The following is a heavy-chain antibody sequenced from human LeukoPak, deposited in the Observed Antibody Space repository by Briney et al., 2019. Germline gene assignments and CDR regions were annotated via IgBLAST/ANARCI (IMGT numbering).Heavy chain of an antibody. V-gene: IGHV4-59*01. D-gene: IGHD3-3*01. CDR1: GGSISSYY. CDR3: ARSVWSGYYFDY. J-gene: IGHJ4*02. Sequence: SETLSLTCTVSGGSISSYYWSWIRQPPGKGLEWIGYIYYSGSTNYNPSLKSRVTISVDTSKNQFSLKLSSVTAADTAVYYCARSVWSGYYFDYWGQGTLVTVSS. CDR2: IYYSGST.